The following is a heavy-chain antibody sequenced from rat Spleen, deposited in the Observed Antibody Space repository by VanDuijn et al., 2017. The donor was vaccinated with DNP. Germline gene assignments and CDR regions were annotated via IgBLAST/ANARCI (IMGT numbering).Heavy chain of an antibody. J-gene: IGHJ2*01. CDR3: ARSGDATGY. Sequence: QVQLKESGPDLVQPSQTLSLTCTVSGFSLTSYGVSWVRQPPGKGLEWIAAIASGGSTYYNSVLKSRLSISRDTSKSQVFLKMNSLQTEDTAMYFCARSGDATGYWGQGVMVTVSS. CDR1: GFSLTSYG. V-gene: IGHV2S8*01. CDR2: IASGGST. D-gene: IGHD1-1*01.